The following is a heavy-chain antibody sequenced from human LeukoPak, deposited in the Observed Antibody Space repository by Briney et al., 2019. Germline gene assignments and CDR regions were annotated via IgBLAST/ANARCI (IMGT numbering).Heavy chain of an antibody. D-gene: IGHD6-19*01. CDR1: GGTFSSYA. J-gene: IGHJ4*02. CDR3: ARDYSLGIAVATSDY. Sequence: ASVKVSCKASGGTFSSYAISWVRQASGQGLEWMGRIIPILGIANYAQKFQGRVTITADKSTSTAYMELSSLRSEDTAVYYCARDYSLGIAVATSDYWGQGTLVTVSS. V-gene: IGHV1-69*04. CDR2: IIPILGIA.